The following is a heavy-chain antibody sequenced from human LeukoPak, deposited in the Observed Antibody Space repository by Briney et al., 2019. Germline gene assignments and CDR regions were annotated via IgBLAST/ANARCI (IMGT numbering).Heavy chain of an antibody. J-gene: IGHJ4*02. CDR1: GGSFSGYY. Sequence: SETLSLTCAVYGGSFSGYYWSWIRQPPGKGLEWIGEINHSGSTNYNPSLKSRVTISVDTSKNQFSLKLSSVTAAATAGFYWSTKSQSTTGYCSSTRCYALFDYCGQGTLVTVSS. D-gene: IGHD2-2*01. CDR3: STKSQSTTGYCSSTRCYALFDY. V-gene: IGHV4-34*01. CDR2: INHSGST.